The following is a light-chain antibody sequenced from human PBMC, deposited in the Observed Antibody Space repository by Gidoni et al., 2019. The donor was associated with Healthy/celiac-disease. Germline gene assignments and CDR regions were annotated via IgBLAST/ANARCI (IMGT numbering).Light chain of an antibody. CDR3: QQAHICPCT. CDR1: QGISSW. CDR2: AAS. Sequence: IQMTQPPSSVSASVGDRVTITCRASQGISSWLAWYQQKPGKPPKLLIYAASSLQSGVPSRVSGSGSGTGFTLTISSLQPGDCATYYCQQAHICPCTFGGGTKVEIK. V-gene: IGKV1-12*01. J-gene: IGKJ4*01.